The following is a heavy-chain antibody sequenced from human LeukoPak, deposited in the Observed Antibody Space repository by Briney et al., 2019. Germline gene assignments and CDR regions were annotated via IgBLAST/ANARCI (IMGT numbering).Heavy chain of an antibody. D-gene: IGHD6-13*01. J-gene: IGHJ6*02. V-gene: IGHV1-2*02. CDR2: INPNSGGT. CDR1: GYTLTEMS. Sequence: ASVKASCKVSGYTLTEMSIHWVRQAPGGALEWMGWINPNSGGTNYAQKFQGRVTMTRDTSISTAYMELSRLRSDDTAVYYCASRGYSSSWSKGNYGMDVWGQGTTVTVSS. CDR3: ASRGYSSSWSKGNYGMDV.